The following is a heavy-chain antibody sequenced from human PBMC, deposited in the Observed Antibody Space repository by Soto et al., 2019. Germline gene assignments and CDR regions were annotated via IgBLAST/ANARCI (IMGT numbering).Heavy chain of an antibody. J-gene: IGHJ3*02. CDR1: GFTFSNAW. Sequence: GGSLRLSCAASGFTFSNAWMSWVRQAPGKGLEWVGRIKSKTDGGTTDYAAPVKGRVTISRDDSKNTLYLQMNSLKTEDTAVYYCTTVPGYVSSGYDYKGSAFDIWGQGTMVTVSS. D-gene: IGHD5-12*01. V-gene: IGHV3-15*01. CDR3: TTVPGYVSSGYDYKGSAFDI. CDR2: IKSKTDGGTT.